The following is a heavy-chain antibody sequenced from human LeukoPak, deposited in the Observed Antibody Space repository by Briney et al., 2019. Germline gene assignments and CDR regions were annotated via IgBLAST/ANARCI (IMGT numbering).Heavy chain of an antibody. V-gene: IGHV4-4*02. J-gene: IGHJ4*02. CDR2: IYHSGST. CDR1: GGSISSSNL. Sequence: SETPSLTCAVSGGSISSSNLWSWVRQSPGKGLEWIGEIYHSGSTNYDPSLKSRVTISVDKSKNQFSLKLSSVTAADTAVYYCARDDFVDTAMVRFYYWGQGTLVTVSS. D-gene: IGHD5-18*01. CDR3: ARDDFVDTAMVRFYY.